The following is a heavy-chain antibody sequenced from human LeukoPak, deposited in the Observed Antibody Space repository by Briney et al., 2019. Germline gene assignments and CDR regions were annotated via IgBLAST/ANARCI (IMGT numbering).Heavy chain of an antibody. J-gene: IGHJ6*02. D-gene: IGHD4-11*01. V-gene: IGHV4-59*01. CDR2: IYYSGST. Sequence: SETRSLTCTVSGGSISSYYWSWIRQPPGKGLEWIGYIYYSGSTNYNPSLKSRVTISVDTSKNQFSLKLSSVTAADTAVYYCARDRLQYYYYYGMDVWGQGTTVTVSS. CDR3: ARDRLQYYYYYGMDV. CDR1: GGSISSYY.